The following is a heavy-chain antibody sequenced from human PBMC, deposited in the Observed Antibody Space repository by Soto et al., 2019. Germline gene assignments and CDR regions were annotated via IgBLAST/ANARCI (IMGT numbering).Heavy chain of an antibody. J-gene: IGHJ4*02. V-gene: IGHV3-30*18. CDR2: ISYDGSNK. Sequence: GGSLRLSCAASGFTFSSYGMHWVRQAPGKGLEWVAVISYDGSNKYYAGSVKGRFTISRDNSKNTLYLQMSSLRAEDTAVYYCVKPGSYSYYFDYWGQGTLVTVSS. CDR3: VKPGSYSYYFDY. D-gene: IGHD1-26*01. CDR1: GFTFSSYG.